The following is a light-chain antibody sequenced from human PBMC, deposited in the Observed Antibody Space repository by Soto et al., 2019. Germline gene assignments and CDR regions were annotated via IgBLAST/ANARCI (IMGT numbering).Light chain of an antibody. Sequence: AIQLTQSPSSLSASVGDRVTITCRASQGISSALAWYQQKPGKAPKLLIYDASSLESGVPSRFSGSGSGTDFTLSISRLQPEDFATYHCQQFNSYPYTFGQGTKLKIK. J-gene: IGKJ2*01. CDR3: QQFNSYPYT. CDR2: DAS. V-gene: IGKV1-13*02. CDR1: QGISSA.